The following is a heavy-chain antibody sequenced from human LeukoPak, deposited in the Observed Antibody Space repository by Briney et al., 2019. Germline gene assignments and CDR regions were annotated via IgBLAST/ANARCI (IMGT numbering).Heavy chain of an antibody. CDR3: AKDLYNSGWYPTTFDY. V-gene: IGHV3-30*02. CDR2: ISYDGSNT. CDR1: GFTFTSYG. D-gene: IGHD6-19*01. J-gene: IGHJ4*02. Sequence: GRSLRLSCAASGFTFTSYGIHWVRQAPGKWLEWVAFISYDGSNTYYADSVKGRFTISRDNSKNTLYLQMNSLIGEGTAVYYCAKDLYNSGWYPTTFDYWGQGILVTVSS.